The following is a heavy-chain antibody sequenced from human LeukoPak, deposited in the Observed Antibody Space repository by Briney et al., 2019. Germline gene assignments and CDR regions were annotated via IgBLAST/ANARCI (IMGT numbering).Heavy chain of an antibody. CDR3: ARGGGITGTPDYDY. CDR1: GFTFSSYG. Sequence: PGGSLRLSCAASGFTFSSYGMHWVRQAPGKGLEWVAVIWYDGSNKYYADSVKGRFTISRDNSKNTLYLQMSSLRAEDTAVYYCARGGGITGTPDYDYWGQGTLVTVSS. J-gene: IGHJ4*02. CDR2: IWYDGSNK. D-gene: IGHD1-20*01. V-gene: IGHV3-33*01.